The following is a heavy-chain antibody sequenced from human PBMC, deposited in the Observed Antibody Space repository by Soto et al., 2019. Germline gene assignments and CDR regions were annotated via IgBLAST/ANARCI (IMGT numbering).Heavy chain of an antibody. J-gene: IGHJ5*02. D-gene: IGHD6-19*01. Sequence: SVKVSWKASGGTFSSCTISWVRQAPGQGLEWMGRIIPILGIANYAQKFQGRVTITADKSTSTAYMELSSLRSEDTAVYYCARGYSSGLPPGFDPWGQGTLVTVSS. V-gene: IGHV1-69*02. CDR2: IIPILGIA. CDR3: ARGYSSGLPPGFDP. CDR1: GGTFSSCT.